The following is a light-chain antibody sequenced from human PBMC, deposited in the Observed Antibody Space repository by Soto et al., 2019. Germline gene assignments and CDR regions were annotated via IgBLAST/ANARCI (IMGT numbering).Light chain of an antibody. J-gene: IGKJ4*01. CDR3: QQYNNWPPVT. CDR1: QSVYSN. CDR2: GAS. Sequence: EIVMTQSPATLSESPGGRATLSCRASQSVYSNLAWYQQKPGQAPRLLIYGASTRATGIPARFSGSGAGTDFALTISSLQSEDSAVYYCQQYNNWPPVTFGGGTRVEIK. V-gene: IGKV3-15*01.